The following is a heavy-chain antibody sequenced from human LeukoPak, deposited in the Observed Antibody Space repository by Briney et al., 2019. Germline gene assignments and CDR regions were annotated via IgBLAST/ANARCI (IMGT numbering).Heavy chain of an antibody. CDR3: ARAYDILTGRDY. Sequence: PSETLSLTCTVSGGSISTYYWSWIRQPPGKGLEWIGYIYYSGSTNYNPSLKSRLTISVDTSKNQFSLTLTSVTAADTAVYYCARAYDILTGRDYWGQGTLVTVSS. V-gene: IGHV4-59*01. D-gene: IGHD3-9*01. CDR2: IYYSGST. CDR1: GGSISTYY. J-gene: IGHJ4*02.